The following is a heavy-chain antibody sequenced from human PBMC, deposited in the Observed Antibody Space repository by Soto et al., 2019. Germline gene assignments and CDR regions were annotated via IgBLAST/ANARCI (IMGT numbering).Heavy chain of an antibody. Sequence: QVQLQESGPGLVKPSETLSLTCTVSGGSMSDYYWSWIRQPPGKGLAWFGYIHSSGITDYNPSLKGRVTFPVGTAKNQFSLNLRSVTAAYTAVYYCSRHKWLAPFDYWGQGSLVTVSS. CDR3: SRHKWLAPFDY. CDR2: IHSSGIT. D-gene: IGHD6-19*01. V-gene: IGHV4-59*08. CDR1: GGSMSDYY. J-gene: IGHJ4*02.